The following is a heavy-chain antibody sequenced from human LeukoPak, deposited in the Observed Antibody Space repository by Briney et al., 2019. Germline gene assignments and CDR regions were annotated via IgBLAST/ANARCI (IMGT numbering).Heavy chain of an antibody. J-gene: IGHJ4*02. CDR3: AKLGVVVRGDYFDY. Sequence: GGTLRLSCAASGFTFSSYGMSWVRQAPGKGLEWVSAISGSGGSTYYADSVKGRFTISRDNSKNTLYLQMNSLRAEDTAVYYFAKLGVVVRGDYFDYWGQGTLVTVSS. CDR2: ISGSGGST. CDR1: GFTFSSYG. D-gene: IGHD3-10*01. V-gene: IGHV3-23*01.